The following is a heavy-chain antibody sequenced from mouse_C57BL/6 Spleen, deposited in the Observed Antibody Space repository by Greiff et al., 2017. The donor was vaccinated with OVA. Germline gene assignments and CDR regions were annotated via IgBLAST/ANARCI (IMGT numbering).Heavy chain of an antibody. J-gene: IGHJ4*01. V-gene: IGHV14-1*01. Sequence: EVKLVESGAELVRPGASVKLSCTASGFNIKDYYMHWVKQRPEQGLEWIGRIDPEDGDTEYAPKFQGKATMTADTSSNTAYLQLSSLTSEDTAVYYCTDGNYVDYAMDYWGQGTSVTVSS. CDR3: TDGNYVDYAMDY. CDR1: GFNIKDYY. D-gene: IGHD2-1*01. CDR2: IDPEDGDT.